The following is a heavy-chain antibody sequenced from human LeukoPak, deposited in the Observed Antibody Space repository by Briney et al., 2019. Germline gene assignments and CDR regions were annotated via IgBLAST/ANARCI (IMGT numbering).Heavy chain of an antibody. CDR2: IYYSGST. D-gene: IGHD3-16*01. Sequence: SETLSLTCTVSGGSISGYYWSWIRQPPGKGLEWIGYIYYSGSTNYNPSLKSRVTISVDTSKNQFSLKLSSVTAADTAVYYCARYDYVWGSLGYWGQGTLVTVSS. CDR3: ARYDYVWGSLGY. J-gene: IGHJ4*02. CDR1: GGSISGYY. V-gene: IGHV4-59*08.